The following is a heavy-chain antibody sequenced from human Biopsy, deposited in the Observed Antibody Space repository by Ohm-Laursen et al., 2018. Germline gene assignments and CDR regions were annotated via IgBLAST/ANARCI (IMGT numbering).Heavy chain of an antibody. CDR1: GGSLGSYY. Sequence: SETLSLTCTVSGGSLGSYYWSWIRQPAGKGLEWIGRIYSSGSTNYNPSLKSRVTLSMDTSKRQFSLKLSFVTAADTAVYYCARWTPEYDSSRYYLDAFDIWGQGTKVTVSS. J-gene: IGHJ3*02. V-gene: IGHV4-4*07. CDR2: IYSSGST. D-gene: IGHD3-22*01. CDR3: ARWTPEYDSSRYYLDAFDI.